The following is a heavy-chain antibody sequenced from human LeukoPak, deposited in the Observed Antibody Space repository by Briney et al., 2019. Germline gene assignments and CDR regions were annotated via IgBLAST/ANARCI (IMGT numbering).Heavy chain of an antibody. J-gene: IGHJ6*02. V-gene: IGHV3-48*01. CDR1: GFTFSSYS. CDR3: AREDYYDSSGSNYYGMDV. D-gene: IGHD3-22*01. CDR2: ISSSSSTI. Sequence: GGSLRLSCAASGFTFSSYSMNWVRQAPGKGLEWVSYISSSSSTIYYADFVKGRFTISRDNAKNSLYLQMNSLGAEDTAVYYCAREDYYDSSGSNYYGMDVWGQGTTVTVSS.